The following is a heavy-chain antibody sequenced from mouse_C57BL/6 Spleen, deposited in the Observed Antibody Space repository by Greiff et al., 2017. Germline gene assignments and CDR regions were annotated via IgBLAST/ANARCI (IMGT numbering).Heavy chain of an antibody. CDR3: ARGVTTPLHFDY. V-gene: IGHV1-64*01. D-gene: IGHD2-3*01. J-gene: IGHJ2*01. CDR1: GYTFTSYW. CDR2: IHPNSGST. Sequence: VQLQQPGAELVKPGASVKLSCKASGYTFTSYWMHWVKQRPGQGLEWIGMIHPNSGSTNYNEKFKSKATLTVDKSSCKAYMQLSSLTSEDSAVYSCARGVTTPLHFDYWGQGTTLTVSS.